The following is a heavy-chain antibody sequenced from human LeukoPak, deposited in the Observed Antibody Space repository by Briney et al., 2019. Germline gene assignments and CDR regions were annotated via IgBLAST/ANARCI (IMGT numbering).Heavy chain of an antibody. J-gene: IGHJ4*02. CDR3: ARRGIQQWSFDY. D-gene: IGHD5-18*01. Sequence: GGSLRLSCAASGFTFSNYGMNWVRQTPGKGLEWVSYISSGASTINYADSVKGRFTISRDNARNSLYLQMNSLRAEDTAVYYCARRGIQQWSFDYWGQGTLVTVSS. CDR2: ISSGASTI. CDR1: GFTFSNYG. V-gene: IGHV3-48*04.